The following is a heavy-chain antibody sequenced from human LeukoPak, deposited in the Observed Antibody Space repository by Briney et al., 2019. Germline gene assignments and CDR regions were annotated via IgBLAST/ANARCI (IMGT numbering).Heavy chain of an antibody. J-gene: IGHJ4*02. D-gene: IGHD2-2*01. CDR2: IRYDGSNK. Sequence: PGGSLRLSCAASGFTFSSYGMHWVRQAPGKGLEWVAFIRYDGSNKYYADSVKGRFTISRDNSKNTLYLQMNSLRAEDTAVYYCAKPGGYCSSTSCLYYFDYWGQGTLVTVSS. CDR3: AKPGGYCSSTSCLYYFDY. CDR1: GFTFSSYG. V-gene: IGHV3-30*02.